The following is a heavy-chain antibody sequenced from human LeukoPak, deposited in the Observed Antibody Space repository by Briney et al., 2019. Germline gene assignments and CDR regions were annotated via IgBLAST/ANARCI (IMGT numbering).Heavy chain of an antibody. J-gene: IGHJ4*02. CDR1: GFTFSSYA. Sequence: PGGSLRLSCAASGFTFSSYAMSWVRQAPGKGLEWVSAISGSGGSTYYADSVKGRFTISRDNSKNTLYLQMNSLRAEDTAVYYCARVGYDILTGYYYFDYWGQGTLVTVSS. CDR2: ISGSGGST. D-gene: IGHD3-9*01. CDR3: ARVGYDILTGYYYFDY. V-gene: IGHV3-23*01.